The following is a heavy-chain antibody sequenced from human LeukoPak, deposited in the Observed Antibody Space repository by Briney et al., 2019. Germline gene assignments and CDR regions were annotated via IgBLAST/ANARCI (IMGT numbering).Heavy chain of an antibody. D-gene: IGHD2-2*01. CDR2: IYYRGST. J-gene: IGHJ5*02. CDR1: GVSVSSGLHY. Sequence: SETLSLTCTVSGVSVSSGLHYWHWLRQPPGKGLEWIGNIYYRGSTDYNPSLKSRITMSVDTSKNQFSLKLRSVTAADTAVYYCARDSHFCSGISCDLGWFDPWGQGTLVTVSS. V-gene: IGHV4-61*01. CDR3: ARDSHFCSGISCDLGWFDP.